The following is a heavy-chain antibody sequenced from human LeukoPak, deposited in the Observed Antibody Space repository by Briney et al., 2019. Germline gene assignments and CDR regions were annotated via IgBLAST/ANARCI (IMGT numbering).Heavy chain of an antibody. CDR3: ARHYHSTWYVYYFDY. Sequence: SETLSLTCTVSGGSINSCYWSWIRQPPGKGLEWIGYIYYSGSTNYNPSLKSRVTMSVDTSKNQFSLKLSSVTAADTAVYYCARHYHSTWYVYYFDYWGQGTLVTVSS. CDR2: IYYSGST. J-gene: IGHJ4*02. D-gene: IGHD6-13*01. CDR1: GGSINSCY. V-gene: IGHV4-59*08.